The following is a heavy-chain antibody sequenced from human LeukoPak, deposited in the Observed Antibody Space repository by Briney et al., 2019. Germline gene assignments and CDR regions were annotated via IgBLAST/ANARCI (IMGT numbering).Heavy chain of an antibody. CDR3: AKDIDRIIQYTNAFDI. CDR2: ISWNSGSI. D-gene: IGHD1-1*01. V-gene: IGHV3-9*03. CDR1: GFTFDDYA. J-gene: IGHJ3*02. Sequence: GGSLRLSCAASGFTFDDYAMHWVRQAPGKGLEWVSGISWNSGSIGYADSVKGRFTISRDNAKNSLYLQMNSLRAEDMALYYCAKDIDRIIQYTNAFDIWGQGTMVTVSS.